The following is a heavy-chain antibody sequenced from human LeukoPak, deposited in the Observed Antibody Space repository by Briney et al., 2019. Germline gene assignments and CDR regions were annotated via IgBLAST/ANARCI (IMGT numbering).Heavy chain of an antibody. CDR1: GYTFTTYD. CDR2: MNPNSGNT. J-gene: IGHJ5*02. V-gene: IGHV1-8*01. CDR3: ARGVPYCSSTSCYGRLRWFGP. Sequence: ASVKVSCKASGYTFTTYDINWVRQATGQGLEWMGWMNPNSGNTGYAQRFQGRVTMTRDTSISTAYMELNSLTSEDTAVYDCARGVPYCSSTSCYGRLRWFGPWGQGTLVTVSS. D-gene: IGHD2-2*01.